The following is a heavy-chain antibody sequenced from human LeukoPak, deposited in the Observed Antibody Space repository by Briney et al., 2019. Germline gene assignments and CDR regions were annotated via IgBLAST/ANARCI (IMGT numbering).Heavy chain of an antibody. CDR1: GFSFEDYA. J-gene: IGHJ6*02. CDR2: INWNSGNI. V-gene: IGHV3-9*01. D-gene: IGHD3-10*01. CDR3: ARVFLVRGVIIHGMDV. Sequence: PGGSLRLSCVASGFSFEDYAMYWVRHVPGKGLEWVSGINWNSGNIGYADSVKGRFTISRDNAKNSLYLQMSRLRPEDTALYYCARVFLVRGVIIHGMDVWGQGTTVTVSS.